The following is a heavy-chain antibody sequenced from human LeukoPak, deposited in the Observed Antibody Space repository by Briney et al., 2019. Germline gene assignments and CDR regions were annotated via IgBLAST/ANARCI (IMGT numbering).Heavy chain of an antibody. J-gene: IGHJ4*02. CDR1: GGSISSYY. D-gene: IGHD7-27*01. CDR2: IYYSGST. CDR3: ARQTGNFDY. V-gene: IGHV4-59*08. Sequence: SETLSLTCTVSGGSISSYYWSCIRQPPGKGLERIGYIYYSGSTNYNPSLKSRVTISVDTSKNQFSLKLISVTAADTAVYYCARQTGNFDYWGQGTLVTVSS.